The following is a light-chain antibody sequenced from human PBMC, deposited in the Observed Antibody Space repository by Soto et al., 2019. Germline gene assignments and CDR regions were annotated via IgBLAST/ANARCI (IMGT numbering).Light chain of an antibody. Sequence: QSALTQPASVSGSPGQSITISCTGTSSDVGSYNLVSWYQQHPGKAPKLMIYEGSKRPSGVSNRFSGSKSGNTASLTISGRQAEDEADYYCCSYAGSSRDVFGTGTKVTVL. CDR3: CSYAGSSRDV. V-gene: IGLV2-23*01. CDR2: EGS. CDR1: SSDVGSYNL. J-gene: IGLJ1*01.